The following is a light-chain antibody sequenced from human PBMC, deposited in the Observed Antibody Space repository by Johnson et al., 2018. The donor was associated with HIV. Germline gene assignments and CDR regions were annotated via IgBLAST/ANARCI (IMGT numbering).Light chain of an antibody. J-gene: IGLJ1*01. CDR2: ENN. Sequence: QAVLTQPPSVSAAPGQKVSISCSGSSSNIGNNYVSWYHHLPRTAPKLLIYENNKGSSGIPDRFSGSKSGTSATLGITGLRAGDEADYFCGTWVMSVMAPYVFVTGTTVTVL. V-gene: IGLV1-51*01. CDR3: GTWVMSVMAPYV. CDR1: SSNIGNNY.